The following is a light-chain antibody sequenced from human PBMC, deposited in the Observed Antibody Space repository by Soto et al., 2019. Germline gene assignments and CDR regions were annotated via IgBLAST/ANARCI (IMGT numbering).Light chain of an antibody. CDR3: QQRSNWPLT. J-gene: IGKJ4*01. CDR1: QSVSSY. CDR2: DAS. V-gene: IGKV3-11*01. Sequence: EIVLTQSPATLSLSPGERATLSCRASQSVSSYLAWSQQKPGQAPRLLIYDASNRATGIPARFSGSGSWTDFTLSISSLEPDDFAVYYCQQRSNWPLTFGGGTKVEIK.